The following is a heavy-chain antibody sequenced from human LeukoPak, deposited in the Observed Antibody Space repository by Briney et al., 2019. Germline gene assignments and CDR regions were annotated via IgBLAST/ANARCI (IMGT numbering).Heavy chain of an antibody. V-gene: IGHV4-34*01. D-gene: IGHD5-12*01. CDR2: INHSGST. J-gene: IGHJ6*02. Sequence: SETLSLTCAVYGGSFSGYYWSWIRQPPGKGLEWIGEINHSGSTNYNPSLKSRVTISVDTSKNQFSLELSSVTAADTAVYYCAGELATISMPRRPYGMDVWGQGTTVTVSS. CDR1: GGSFSGYY. CDR3: AGELATISMPRRPYGMDV.